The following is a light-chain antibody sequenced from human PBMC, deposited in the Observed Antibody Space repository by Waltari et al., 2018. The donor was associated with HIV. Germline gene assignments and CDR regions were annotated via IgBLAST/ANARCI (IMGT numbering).Light chain of an antibody. CDR1: NSNIGAAYD. J-gene: IGLJ2*01. Sequence: QSVLTQPPSVSGAPGQRVTISCTGSNSNIGAAYDVHWFQHLPGTAPKLVNYGNNNRPSGVPDRFSGSKSGTSASLAISGLQAEDEADYYCQSYDSSLSGSVFGGGTKLTVL. CDR3: QSYDSSLSGSV. CDR2: GNN. V-gene: IGLV1-40*01.